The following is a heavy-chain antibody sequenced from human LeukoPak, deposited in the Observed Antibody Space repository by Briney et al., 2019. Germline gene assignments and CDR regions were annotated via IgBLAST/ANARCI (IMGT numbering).Heavy chain of an antibody. CDR1: GFTFSSYA. CDR3: TKLITFNYYDSSGPRGYFDY. J-gene: IGHJ4*02. CDR2: ISSSGSAS. D-gene: IGHD3-22*01. Sequence: GGSLRLSCVASGFTFSSYAMNWVRQAPGKGLGWVSGISSSGSASYYADSVKGRFTISRDNSRNTLYLQMNNLSADDTAVYYCTKLITFNYYDSSGPRGYFDYWGQGTLVTVSS. V-gene: IGHV3-23*01.